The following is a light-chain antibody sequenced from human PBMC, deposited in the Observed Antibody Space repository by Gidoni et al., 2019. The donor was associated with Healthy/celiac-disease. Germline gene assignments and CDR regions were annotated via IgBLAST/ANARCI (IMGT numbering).Light chain of an antibody. J-gene: IGKJ1*01. CDR2: AAS. V-gene: IGKV1-39*01. Sequence: DIQMTQSPSSLTASVGDRVTITCRASQSISSYLNWYQQNPGKAPKILIYAASSLPSGVPSRFSGSGSGTDFTLTISSLQPEDFATYYCQQSYSTPQTFGQGTKVEIK. CDR1: QSISSY. CDR3: QQSYSTPQT.